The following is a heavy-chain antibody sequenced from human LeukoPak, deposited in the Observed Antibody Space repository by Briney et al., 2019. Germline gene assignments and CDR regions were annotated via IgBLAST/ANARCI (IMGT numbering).Heavy chain of an antibody. D-gene: IGHD2-15*01. CDR1: GFTFSSYA. CDR2: MSGSGGTT. J-gene: IGHJ4*02. CDR3: AKAPRVAADFDY. Sequence: PGGSLRLSCAASGFTFSSYAMSWVRQAPEKGLEWVSTMSGSGGTTYYADSVKGRFTISRDNSKNTLYLQMNSLRAEDTAVYYCAKAPRVAADFDYWGQGTLVTVSS. V-gene: IGHV3-23*01.